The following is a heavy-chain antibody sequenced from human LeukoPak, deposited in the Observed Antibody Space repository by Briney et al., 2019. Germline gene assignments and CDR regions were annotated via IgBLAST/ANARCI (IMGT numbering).Heavy chain of an antibody. Sequence: GGSLRLSCAASGFTFSTYGMHWVRQAPGKGLEWLTDIWYDGSNKYYTDSVKGRFTISRDNSKNTLYLLMSSLRAEDTAVYYCARDSNSYGSGATIDYWGQGTLVTVSS. CDR1: GFTFSTYG. D-gene: IGHD3-10*01. J-gene: IGHJ4*02. CDR2: IWYDGSNK. CDR3: ARDSNSYGSGATIDY. V-gene: IGHV3-33*01.